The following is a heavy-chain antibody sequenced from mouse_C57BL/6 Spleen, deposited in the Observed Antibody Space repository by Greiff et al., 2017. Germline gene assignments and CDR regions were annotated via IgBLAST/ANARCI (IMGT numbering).Heavy chain of an antibody. CDR3: VASIRFAY. J-gene: IGHJ3*01. CDR2: IRSKSNNYAT. V-gene: IGHV10-1*01. Sequence: EVKVVESGGGLVQPKGSLKLSCAASGFSFNTYAMNWVRQAPGKGLEWVARIRSKSNNYATYYADSVKDRFTISSDDSESMLYLQMNNLKTEDTAMYYCVASIRFAYWGQGTLVTVSA. D-gene: IGHD6-1*01. CDR1: GFSFNTYA.